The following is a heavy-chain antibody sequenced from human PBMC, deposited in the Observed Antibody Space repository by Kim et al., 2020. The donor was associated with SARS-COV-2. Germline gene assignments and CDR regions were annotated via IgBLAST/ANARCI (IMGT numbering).Heavy chain of an antibody. J-gene: IGHJ4*02. CDR3: ARSSIAAAGNDY. Sequence: SETLSLTCTVSGGSISSSSYYWGWIRQPPGKGLEWIGSIYYSGSTYYNPSLKSRVTISVDTSKNQFSLKLSSVTAADTAVYYCARSSIAAAGNDYWGQGTLVTVSS. V-gene: IGHV4-39*01. D-gene: IGHD6-13*01. CDR2: IYYSGST. CDR1: GGSISSSSYY.